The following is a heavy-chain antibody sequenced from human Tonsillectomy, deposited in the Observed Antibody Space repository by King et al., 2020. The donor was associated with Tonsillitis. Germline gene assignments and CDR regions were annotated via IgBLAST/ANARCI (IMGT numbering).Heavy chain of an antibody. CDR2: ISWNSGSI. Sequence: VQLVESGGGLVQPGRSLRLSCAAPGFTFDNYAMHWVRQAPGKGLEWVSGISWNSGSIGYADSVKGRFTISRDNAKNSLYLQMNSLRAEDTALYYCAKEIGITMSYGMDVWGQGTTVTVSS. V-gene: IGHV3-9*01. J-gene: IGHJ6*02. CDR1: GFTFDNYA. CDR3: AKEIGITMSYGMDV. D-gene: IGHD3-22*01.